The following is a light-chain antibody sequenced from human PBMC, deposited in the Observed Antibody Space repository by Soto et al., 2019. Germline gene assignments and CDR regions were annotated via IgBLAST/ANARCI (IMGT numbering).Light chain of an antibody. V-gene: IGKV3-20*01. J-gene: IGKJ2*01. CDR3: QQYGGSPRT. CDR1: QSVFNNN. Sequence: EIVLTQSPGTLSLSPGERATLSCRASQSVFNNNLAWYQQNPGQAPRRLMFGASSRATAIPDRFSGSGSGTDFTLTISRLEPEDFAIYHCQQYGGSPRTFGQGTKLESK. CDR2: GAS.